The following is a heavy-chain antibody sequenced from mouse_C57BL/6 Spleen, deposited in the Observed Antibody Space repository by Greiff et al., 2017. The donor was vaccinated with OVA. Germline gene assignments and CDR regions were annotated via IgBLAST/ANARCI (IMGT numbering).Heavy chain of an antibody. V-gene: IGHV1-18*01. Sequence: EVKLVESGPELVKPGASVKIPCKASGYTFTDYNMDWVKQSHGKSLEWIGDINPNNGGTIYNQKFKGKATLTVDKSSSTAYMELRSLTSEDTAVYYCAREDEDYFDYWGQGTTLTVSS. CDR2: INPNNGGT. CDR1: GYTFTDYN. CDR3: AREDEDYFDY. J-gene: IGHJ2*01.